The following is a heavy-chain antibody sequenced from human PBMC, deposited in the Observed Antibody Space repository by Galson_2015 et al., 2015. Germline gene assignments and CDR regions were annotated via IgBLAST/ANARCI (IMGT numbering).Heavy chain of an antibody. CDR2: IYYSGST. Sequence: SETLSLTCTVSGGSISSSYWSWIRQPPGKGLEWIGYIYYSGSTNYNPSLKSRVTISVDTSKNQFSLKLSSVTAADTAVYYCARAGSRYWYFDLWGRGTLVTVSS. CDR3: ARAGSRYWYFDL. J-gene: IGHJ2*01. CDR1: GGSISSSY. V-gene: IGHV4-59*01.